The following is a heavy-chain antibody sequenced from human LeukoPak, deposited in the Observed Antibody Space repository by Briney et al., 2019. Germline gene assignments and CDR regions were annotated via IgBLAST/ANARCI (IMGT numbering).Heavy chain of an antibody. V-gene: IGHV1-2*06. CDR2: INPNSGGT. J-gene: IGHJ3*02. CDR1: GYTFTGYY. CDR3: ARAPLHYYDSSGYSLGAFDI. D-gene: IGHD3-22*01. Sequence: ASVKVSCKASGYTFTGYYMHWVRQAPGQGLEWMGRINPNSGGTNYAQKFQGRVTMTRDTSISTAYMELSRLRSDDTAVYYCARAPLHYYDSSGYSLGAFDIWDQGTMVTVSS.